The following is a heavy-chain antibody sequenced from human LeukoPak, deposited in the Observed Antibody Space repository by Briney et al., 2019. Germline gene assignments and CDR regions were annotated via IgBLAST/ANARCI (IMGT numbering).Heavy chain of an antibody. CDR3: ARENYSGSRYFDH. Sequence: PGGSLRLSCAASGFIFSSYEMSWVRQAPGKGLEWVSYISSSGRTMYYADSVKGRFTVSRDNAKNSLYLQMNSLRAEDTAIYYCARENYSGSRYFDHWGQGTLVTVSS. J-gene: IGHJ4*02. D-gene: IGHD1-26*01. V-gene: IGHV3-48*03. CDR2: ISSSGRTM. CDR1: GFIFSSYE.